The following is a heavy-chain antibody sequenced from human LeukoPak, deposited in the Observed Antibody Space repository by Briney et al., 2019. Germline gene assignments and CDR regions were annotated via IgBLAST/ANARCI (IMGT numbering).Heavy chain of an antibody. V-gene: IGHV1-2*02. Sequence: GASVKVSCKASGYTFTGYYMHWVRQAPGQGLEWMGWINPNSGGTNYAQKFQGRVTMTRDMSTSTVYMELSSLRSEDTAVYYCARGGSGYYYLFDYWGQGTLVTVSS. CDR1: GYTFTGYY. D-gene: IGHD3-22*01. J-gene: IGHJ4*02. CDR2: INPNSGGT. CDR3: ARGGSGYYYLFDY.